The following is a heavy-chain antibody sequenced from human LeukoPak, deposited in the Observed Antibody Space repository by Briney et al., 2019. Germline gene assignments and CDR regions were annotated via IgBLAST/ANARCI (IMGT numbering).Heavy chain of an antibody. V-gene: IGHV3-21*01. CDR3: ARRKNDYGDFDF. J-gene: IGHJ4*02. D-gene: IGHD4-17*01. CDR1: GFTFSSYS. CDR2: ISSSSSYI. Sequence: GGSLRLSCAASGFTFSSYSMNWVRQAPGKGLEWVSSISSSSSYIYYADSVKGRISISRDNAKNSLYLQMYNLRVEDTAMYYCARRKNDYGDFDFWGQGTLVTVSS.